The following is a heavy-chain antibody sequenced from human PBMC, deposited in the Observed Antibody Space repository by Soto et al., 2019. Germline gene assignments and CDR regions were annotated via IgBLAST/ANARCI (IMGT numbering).Heavy chain of an antibody. D-gene: IGHD6-13*01. CDR2: IYYSGST. Sequence: PSETLSLTCTVSGGSISSYYWSWIRQPPGKGLEWIGYIYYSGSTNYNPSLKSRVTISVDTSKNQFSLKPSSVTAADTAVYYCASAGAAARGPFDYWGQGTLVTVSS. V-gene: IGHV4-59*08. J-gene: IGHJ4*02. CDR1: GGSISSYY. CDR3: ASAGAAARGPFDY.